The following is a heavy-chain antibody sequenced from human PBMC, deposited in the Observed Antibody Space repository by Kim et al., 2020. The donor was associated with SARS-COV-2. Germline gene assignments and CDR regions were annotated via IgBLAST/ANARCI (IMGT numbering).Heavy chain of an antibody. CDR1: GFTVSSNY. J-gene: IGHJ2*01. V-gene: IGHV3-66*01. D-gene: IGHD2-2*01. CDR2: IYSGGST. Sequence: GGSLRLSCAASGFTVSSNYMSWVRQAPGKGLEWVSVIYSGGSTYYADSVKGRFTISRDNSKNTLYLQMNSLRAEDTAVYYCARGDFIVVVPAAIADWYFDLWGRGTLVTVSS. CDR3: ARGDFIVVVPAAIADWYFDL.